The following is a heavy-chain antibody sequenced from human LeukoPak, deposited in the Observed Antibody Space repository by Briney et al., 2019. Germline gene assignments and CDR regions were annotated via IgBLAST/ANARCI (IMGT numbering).Heavy chain of an antibody. CDR1: GGSISSGGYY. CDR2: IYYSGST. CDR3: ARLRYSSGWYGFDY. J-gene: IGHJ4*02. D-gene: IGHD6-19*01. V-gene: IGHV4-31*03. Sequence: PSETLSLTCTVSGGSISSGGYYWSWIRQHPGKGLEWIGYIYYSGSTYYNPSLKSRVTISVDTSKNQFSLKLSSVTAADTAVYYCARLRYSSGWYGFDYWGQGTLVTVSS.